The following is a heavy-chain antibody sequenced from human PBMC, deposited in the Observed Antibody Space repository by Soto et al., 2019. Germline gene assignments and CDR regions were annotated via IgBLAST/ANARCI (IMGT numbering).Heavy chain of an antibody. CDR3: ARPMDSSDAFDI. V-gene: IGHV4-30-4*01. D-gene: IGHD5-18*01. Sequence: SETLSLTCTVSGGSISSGDYYWSWIRQPPGKGLEWIGYIYYSGSTYYNPSLKSRVTISVDTSKNQFSLKLSSVTAADTAVYYCARPMDSSDAFDIWGQGTMVTVSS. J-gene: IGHJ3*02. CDR2: IYYSGST. CDR1: GGSISSGDYY.